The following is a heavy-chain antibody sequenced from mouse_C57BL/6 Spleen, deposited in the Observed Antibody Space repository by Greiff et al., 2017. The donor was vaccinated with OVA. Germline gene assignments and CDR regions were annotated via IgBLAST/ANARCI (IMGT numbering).Heavy chain of an antibody. D-gene: IGHD1-1*01. V-gene: IGHV1-64*01. CDR3: ARERDYGSSYVSFDY. Sequence: QVQLQQPGAELVKPGASVKLSCKASGYTFTSYWMHWVKQRPGQGLEWIGMIHPNSGSTNSNEKFKSKATLTVDKSSSTAYMQLSSLTSEDSAVYYCARERDYGSSYVSFDYWGQGTTLTVSS. CDR2: IHPNSGST. CDR1: GYTFTSYW. J-gene: IGHJ2*01.